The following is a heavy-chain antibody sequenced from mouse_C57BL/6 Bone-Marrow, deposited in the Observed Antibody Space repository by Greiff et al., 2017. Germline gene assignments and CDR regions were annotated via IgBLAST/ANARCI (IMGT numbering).Heavy chain of an antibody. CDR1: GYSITSGYY. CDR3: ARINYYGSSRYFDV. J-gene: IGHJ1*03. V-gene: IGHV3-6*01. Sequence: DVHLVESGPGLVKPSQSLSLTCSVTGYSITSGYYWNWIRQFPGNKLEWMGYISYDGSNNYNPSLKNRISITRDTSKNQFFLKLNSVTTEDTATYYCARINYYGSSRYFDVWGTETTVTVSS. CDR2: ISYDGSN. D-gene: IGHD1-1*01.